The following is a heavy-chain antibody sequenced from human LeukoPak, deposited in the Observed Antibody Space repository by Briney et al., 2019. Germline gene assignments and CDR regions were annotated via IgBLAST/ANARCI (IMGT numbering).Heavy chain of an antibody. D-gene: IGHD3-3*01. CDR1: GFTVSSNY. CDR3: ARAIFGVVILDY. J-gene: IGHJ4*02. CDR2: IYSGGST. V-gene: IGHV3-53*01. Sequence: GGSLRLSCAASGFTVSSNYMSWVRQAPGKGLEWVSIIYSGGSTYYADSVKGRFTISSDNSKNTLYLQMNSLRAEDTAVYYCARAIFGVVILDYWGQGTLVTVSS.